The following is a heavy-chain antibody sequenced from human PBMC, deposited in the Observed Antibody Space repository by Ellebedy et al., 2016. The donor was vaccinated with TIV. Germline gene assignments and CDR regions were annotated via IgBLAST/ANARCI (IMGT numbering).Heavy chain of an antibody. V-gene: IGHV3-7*01. CDR3: ARDQGQWELHY. D-gene: IGHD1-26*01. J-gene: IGHJ4*02. Sequence: GESLKISCAASGFSFNSHWMSWVRQALGKGLEWVANIKEDGTTKYYVDSVEGRFSVSRDNAKNSLFLQMDSLRPEDTAVYYCARDQGQWELHYWGQGTQVTVSS. CDR2: IKEDGTTK. CDR1: GFSFNSHW.